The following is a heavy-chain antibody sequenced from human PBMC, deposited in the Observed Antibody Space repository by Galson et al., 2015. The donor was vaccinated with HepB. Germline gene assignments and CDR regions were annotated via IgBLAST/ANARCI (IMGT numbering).Heavy chain of an antibody. CDR1: GFTVSNTF. CDR3: ARVGFDMRGLMYYFDL. J-gene: IGHJ4*02. CDR2: IYSDGRTT. Sequence: LRLSCAASGFTVSNTFMSWVRQAPGKGLEWVSVIYSDGRTTYDAASVRGRCTLSRDSSKNMVYLQMNSLSAEDTAVYYCARVGFDMRGLMYYFDLWGQGTLVTVSS. V-gene: IGHV3-53*01. D-gene: IGHD3/OR15-3a*01.